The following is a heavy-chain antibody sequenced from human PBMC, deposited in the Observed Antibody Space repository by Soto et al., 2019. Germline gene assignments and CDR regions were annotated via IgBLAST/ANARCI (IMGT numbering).Heavy chain of an antibody. CDR1: GGSISSSSYY. Sequence: QLQLQESGPGLVKPSETLSLTCTVSGGSISSSSYYWGWIRQPPGKGLEWIGSIYYSGSTYYNPSLKSRVTISVDTSKNQFSLKLSSVTAADTAVYYCARPRGDYGSFLRAAYYFDYWGQGTLVTVSS. V-gene: IGHV4-39*01. J-gene: IGHJ4*02. CDR3: ARPRGDYGSFLRAAYYFDY. D-gene: IGHD4-17*01. CDR2: IYYSGST.